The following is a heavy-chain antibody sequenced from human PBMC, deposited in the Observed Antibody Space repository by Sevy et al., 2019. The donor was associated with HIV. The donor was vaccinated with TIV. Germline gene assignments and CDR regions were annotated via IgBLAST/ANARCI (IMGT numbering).Heavy chain of an antibody. J-gene: IGHJ3*02. D-gene: IGHD6-13*01. CDR3: ARVIAAAGTGAFDI. CDR1: GGTFSSYA. Sequence: ASVKVSCKASGGTFSSYAISWVRQAPGQGLEWMGGIIPIFGTPNYAQKFQGRVTITADKSTSTAYMELSSLRSEDTAVYYCARVIAAAGTGAFDIWGQGTMVTVSS. V-gene: IGHV1-69*06. CDR2: IIPIFGTP.